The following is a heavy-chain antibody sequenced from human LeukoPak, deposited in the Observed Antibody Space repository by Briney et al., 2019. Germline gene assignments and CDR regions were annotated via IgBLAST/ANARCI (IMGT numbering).Heavy chain of an antibody. V-gene: IGHV3-23*01. CDR1: GFTFSSYA. Sequence: TGGSLRLSCAASGFTFSSYAMSWVRQAPGKGLEWVSAISGSGGSTYCADSVKGRFTISRDNSKNTLYLQMNSLRAEDTAVYYCAKVLYSGSRNWFDPWGQGTLVTVSS. CDR3: AKVLYSGSRNWFDP. CDR2: ISGSGGST. J-gene: IGHJ5*02. D-gene: IGHD1-26*01.